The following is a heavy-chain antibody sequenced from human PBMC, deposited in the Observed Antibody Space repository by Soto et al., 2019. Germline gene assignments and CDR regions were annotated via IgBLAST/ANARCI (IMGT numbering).Heavy chain of an antibody. Sequence: QVQLQESGPGLVKPSQTLSLTCTVSGGSITSSGSSYSWVRHHPGKGLEWIGYIYHSGSTYYNPSLRSRVIISMDTSKNQSFLRLSALTAAETAVYDGARGWRRCWSSGICSPRCFDSWGQGTLVSVSS. CDR1: GGSITSSGSS. J-gene: IGHJ4*02. D-gene: IGHD2-8*02. CDR3: ARGWRRCWSSGICSPRCFDS. CDR2: IYHSGST. V-gene: IGHV4-31*03.